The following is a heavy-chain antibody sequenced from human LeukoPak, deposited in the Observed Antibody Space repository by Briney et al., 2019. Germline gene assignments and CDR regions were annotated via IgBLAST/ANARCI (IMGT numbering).Heavy chain of an antibody. J-gene: IGHJ1*01. Sequence: PGGSLRLSCAASGLTVNSKYMSWVRQAPGKGLEWVSIIYSGGSTNYADSVKGRFTISRDNSKNTVYLQVNSLRAEDTAVYYCTGDVYQHWGQGTLVTVSS. V-gene: IGHV3-53*01. CDR3: TGDVYQH. CDR2: IYSGGST. CDR1: GLTVNSKY. D-gene: IGHD1-14*01.